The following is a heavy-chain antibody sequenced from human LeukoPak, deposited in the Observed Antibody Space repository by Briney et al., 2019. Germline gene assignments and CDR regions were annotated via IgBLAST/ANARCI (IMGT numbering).Heavy chain of an antibody. CDR1: GGSISSHY. CDR2: IYYSGST. D-gene: IGHD6-13*01. J-gene: IGHJ4*02. CDR3: ANGYSSSWFSV. V-gene: IGHV4-59*11. Sequence: SETLSLTCTVSGGSISSHYWSWIRQPPGKGLEWIGYIYYSGSTNYNPSLKSRVTISLDTSKNQFSLKLSSVTAADTAVYYCANGYSSSWFSVWGQGTLVTVSS.